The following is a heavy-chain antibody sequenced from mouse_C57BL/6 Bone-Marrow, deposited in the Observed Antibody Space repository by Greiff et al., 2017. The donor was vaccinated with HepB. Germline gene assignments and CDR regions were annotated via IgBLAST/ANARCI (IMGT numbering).Heavy chain of an antibody. V-gene: IGHV1-81*01. Sequence: VQVVESGAELARPGASVKLSCKASGYTFTSYGISWVKQRTGQGLEWIGEIYPRSGNTYYNEKFKGKATLTADKSSSTAYMELRSLTSEDSAVYFCSISLLRWAWFAYWGQGTLVTVSA. CDR2: IYPRSGNT. CDR1: GYTFTSYG. J-gene: IGHJ3*01. D-gene: IGHD1-1*01. CDR3: SISLLRWAWFAY.